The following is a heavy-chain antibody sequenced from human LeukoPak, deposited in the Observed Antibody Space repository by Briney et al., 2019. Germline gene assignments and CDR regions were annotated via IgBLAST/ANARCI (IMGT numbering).Heavy chain of an antibody. CDR2: INHSGST. D-gene: IGHD4-17*01. CDR1: GGSFSGYY. CDR3: ARVPYGDYGKYDY. V-gene: IGHV4-34*01. Sequence: SETLSLTCAVYGGSFSGYYWSWIRQPPGKGLEWIGEINHSGSTNYNPSLKSRVTVSADTSKNQFSLKLSSVTAADMAVYYCARVPYGDYGKYDYWGQGTLVTVSS. J-gene: IGHJ4*02.